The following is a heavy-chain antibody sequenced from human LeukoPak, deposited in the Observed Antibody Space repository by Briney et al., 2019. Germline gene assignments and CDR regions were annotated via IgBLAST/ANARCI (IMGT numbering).Heavy chain of an antibody. D-gene: IGHD3-3*01. V-gene: IGHV4-59*01. CDR1: GGSISSYY. J-gene: IGHJ3*02. CDR2: IYYSGST. CDR3: AREKGEDFWSGSNAFDI. Sequence: SETLSLTCTVSGGSISSYYWSWIRQPPWKGLEWIGYIYYSGSTNYNPSLKSRVTISVDTSKNQFSLKLSSVTAADTAVYYCAREKGEDFWSGSNAFDIWGQGTMVTVSS.